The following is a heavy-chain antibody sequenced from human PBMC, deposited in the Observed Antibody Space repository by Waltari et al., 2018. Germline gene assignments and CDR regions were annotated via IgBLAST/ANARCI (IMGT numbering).Heavy chain of an antibody. D-gene: IGHD3-10*01. CDR3: GTQPPGNAFDI. Sequence: QVQLVESGGGVVQPGRSLRLSCAASGFTFSSYGMHWVRQAPGKGLEWVAVIWYDGSNKYYADSVKGRFTISRDNSKNTLYLQMNSLRAEDTAVYYCGTQPPGNAFDIWGQGTMVIVSS. J-gene: IGHJ3*02. V-gene: IGHV3-33*01. CDR2: IWYDGSNK. CDR1: GFTFSSYG.